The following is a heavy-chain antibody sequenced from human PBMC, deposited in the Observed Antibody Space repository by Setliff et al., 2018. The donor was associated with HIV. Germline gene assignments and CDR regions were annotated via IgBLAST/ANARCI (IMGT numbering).Heavy chain of an antibody. J-gene: IGHJ3*02. CDR1: GIIFSNYW. CDR3: AKGDYSSGWYDDAFDI. V-gene: IGHV3-74*01. D-gene: IGHD6-19*01. CDR2: INSDGSST. Sequence: ETLSLSCAASGIIFSNYWMHWVRQAPGKGLVWVSRINSDGSSTSYADSVKGRFTISRDNAKNTLYLQMNSLRAEDTAVFYCAKGDYSSGWYDDAFDIWGQGTMVTVSS.